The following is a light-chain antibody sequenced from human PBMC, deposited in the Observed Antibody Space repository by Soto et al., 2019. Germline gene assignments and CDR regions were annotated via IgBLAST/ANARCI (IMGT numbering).Light chain of an antibody. CDR2: DAS. CDR1: QSVSSN. CDR3: QQRST. J-gene: IGKJ5*01. Sequence: DIVMTQSPLSLPVTPGEPATLSCRASQSVSSNLAWYQQKPGQAPRLLIYDASNRATGIPARFSGSGSGTDFTLTISSLEPEDFAVYYCQQRSTFGQGTRLEIK. V-gene: IGKV3-11*01.